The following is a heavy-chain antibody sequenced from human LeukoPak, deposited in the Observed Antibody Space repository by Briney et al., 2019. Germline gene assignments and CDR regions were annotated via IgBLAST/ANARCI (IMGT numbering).Heavy chain of an antibody. CDR2: INPNTGAT. CDR3: ARDRVGSGWPRPYYFEV. Sequence: ASVKVSCKASGYTLTGYYLHWVRQAPGQGLEWMGWINPNTGATHSAQKFQGRITMPRDTSISTAYMDLSRLRSDDTAVYYCARDRVGSGWPRPYYFEVWGQGTLVTVSS. D-gene: IGHD6-19*01. CDR1: GYTLTGYY. V-gene: IGHV1-2*02. J-gene: IGHJ4*02.